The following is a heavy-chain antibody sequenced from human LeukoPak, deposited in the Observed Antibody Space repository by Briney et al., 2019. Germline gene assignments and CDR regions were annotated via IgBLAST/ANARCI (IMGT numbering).Heavy chain of an antibody. CDR2: ISGSGGST. Sequence: PGGSLRLFCAASGFTFSKHAMSWVRQAPGKGLEWVSDISGSGGSTYHPDFVKGRFSISRDNSKNTQYLQMNSLRGEDTAVYYCAKGRRGGYWYFDLWGRGTLVTVSS. CDR1: GFTFSKHA. D-gene: IGHD3-10*01. J-gene: IGHJ2*01. CDR3: AKGRRGGYWYFDL. V-gene: IGHV3-23*01.